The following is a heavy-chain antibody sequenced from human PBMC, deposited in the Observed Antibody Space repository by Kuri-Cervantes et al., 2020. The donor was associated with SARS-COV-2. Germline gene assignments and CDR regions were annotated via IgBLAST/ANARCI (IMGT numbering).Heavy chain of an antibody. V-gene: IGHV4-39*01. J-gene: IGHJ3*02. CDR1: GGSISSSSYY. CDR3: ARQYLAVAPNAFDI. D-gene: IGHD6-19*01. CDR2: IYYSGST. Sequence: SEILSLTCTVSGGSISSSSYYWGWIRQPPGKGLEWIGSIYYSGSTYYNPSLKSRVTISVDTSKNQFSLKLSSVTAADTAVYYCARQYLAVAPNAFDIWGQGTMVTVSS.